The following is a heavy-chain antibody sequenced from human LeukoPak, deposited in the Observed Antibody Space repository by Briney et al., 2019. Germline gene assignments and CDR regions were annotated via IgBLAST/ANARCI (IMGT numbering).Heavy chain of an antibody. D-gene: IGHD2-21*01. CDR3: AREYCSGDWYSAGFDS. V-gene: IGHV1-2*02. Sequence: RASVKVSFKASGYTFTGYFLHWVRQAPGQGPEWMGWINDKSGDTKSAQKFQGRVTMTRDTSISTAFMELSSLTSDDTALYYCAREYCSGDWYSAGFDSWGQGTLVTVPS. CDR1: GYTFTGYF. CDR2: INDKSGDT. J-gene: IGHJ4*02.